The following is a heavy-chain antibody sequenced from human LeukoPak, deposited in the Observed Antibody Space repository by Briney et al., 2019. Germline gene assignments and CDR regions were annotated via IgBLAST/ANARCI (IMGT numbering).Heavy chain of an antibody. V-gene: IGHV6-1*01. D-gene: IGHD5-12*01. CDR3: AREAGYGDNDY. CDR1: GDSASSNSTR. J-gene: IGHJ4*02. Sequence: QTLSLSCALSGDSASSNSTRWKCIRHPPSRGLEWLRRTYYRSTWYNDYALCVKSRITINPDTSKNQFSLQLSSLTPPHTTVYYGAREAGYGDNDYWGQGTLVTVSP. CDR2: TYYRSTWYN.